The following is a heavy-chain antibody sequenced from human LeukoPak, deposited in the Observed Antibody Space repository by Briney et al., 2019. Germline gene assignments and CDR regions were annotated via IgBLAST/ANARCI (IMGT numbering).Heavy chain of an antibody. V-gene: IGHV4-59*01. D-gene: IGHD2/OR15-2a*01. CDR3: VRGFTLFDP. CDR2: IYYSGST. Sequence: SETLSLTCTVSGGSISSYYWSWIRQPPGKGLEWIGYIYYSGSTNYNPSLKSRVTISVDTSKNQFSLKLSSVTAADTALYYCVRGFTLFDPWGQGTLVTVSS. J-gene: IGHJ5*02. CDR1: GGSISSYY.